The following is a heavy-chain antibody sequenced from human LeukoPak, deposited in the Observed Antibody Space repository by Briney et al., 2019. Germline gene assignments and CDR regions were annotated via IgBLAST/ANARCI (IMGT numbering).Heavy chain of an antibody. J-gene: IGHJ4*02. D-gene: IGHD4-23*01. Sequence: GGSLRLSCAASGFTFSNYEMNWVRQAPGKGLEWVSYISSSGSTIHYADSVKGRFTISRDNAKNSLYLQMNSLRAEGTAVYYCATDYGANSGGFDYWGQGTLVTVSS. CDR2: ISSSGSTI. CDR1: GFTFSNYE. V-gene: IGHV3-48*03. CDR3: ATDYGANSGGFDY.